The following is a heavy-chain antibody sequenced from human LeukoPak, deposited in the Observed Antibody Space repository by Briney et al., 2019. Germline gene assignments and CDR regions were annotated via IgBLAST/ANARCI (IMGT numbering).Heavy chain of an antibody. J-gene: IGHJ3*02. CDR3: ARLTYYDFWSGYNYAFDI. CDR2: INPSSGGT. CDR1: GYTFTGYY. Sequence: ASVKVSCKASGYTFTGYYMHWVRQAPGQGLEWMGWINPSSGGTNYAQKFQGRVTMTWDTSISTAYMELSRLRSDDTAVYYCARLTYYDFWSGYNYAFDIWGQGTMVTVSS. D-gene: IGHD3-3*01. V-gene: IGHV1-2*02.